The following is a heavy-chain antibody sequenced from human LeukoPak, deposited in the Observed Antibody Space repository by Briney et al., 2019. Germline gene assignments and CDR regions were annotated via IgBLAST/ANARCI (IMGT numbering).Heavy chain of an antibody. Sequence: SETLSLTFTVSGGSISSSSYYWGWIRQPPGKGLEWIGSIYYSGSTYYNPSLKSRVTISVDTSKNQFSLKLSSVTAADTAVYYCARGDYSGSYSPFDYWGQGTLVTVSS. V-gene: IGHV4-39*07. CDR2: IYYSGST. CDR1: GGSISSSSYY. CDR3: ARGDYSGSYSPFDY. D-gene: IGHD1-26*01. J-gene: IGHJ4*02.